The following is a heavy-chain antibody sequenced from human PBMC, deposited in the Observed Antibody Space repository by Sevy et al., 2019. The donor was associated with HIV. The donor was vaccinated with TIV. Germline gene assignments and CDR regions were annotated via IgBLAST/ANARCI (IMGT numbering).Heavy chain of an antibody. J-gene: IGHJ6*02. Sequence: GGSLRLSCAASGFTFSNAWMSWVRQATGKGLEWVGRIKSKTDGGTIDYAAPVKGRFTISRDDSKNTVYLQMNSLKSEDTAVYYCSTDPIIVLLVTDGMDVWGQGTTVTVSS. V-gene: IGHV3-15*01. D-gene: IGHD2-8*02. CDR2: IKSKTDGGTI. CDR1: GFTFSNAW. CDR3: STDPIIVLLVTDGMDV.